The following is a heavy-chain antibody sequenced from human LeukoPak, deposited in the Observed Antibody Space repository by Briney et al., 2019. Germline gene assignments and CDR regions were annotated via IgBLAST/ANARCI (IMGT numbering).Heavy chain of an antibody. Sequence: GGSLRLSCAASGFTFSSYAMSWVRQAPGKGLEWVSGLSNNGVSTYSADSVEGRFIISRYNSKNTLYLQMNSLRAEDTAVYYCAKDRGYITTGYGVDYWGQGTLVTVSS. D-gene: IGHD6-13*01. CDR3: AKDRGYITTGYGVDY. CDR1: GFTFSSYA. V-gene: IGHV3-23*01. J-gene: IGHJ4*02. CDR2: LSNNGVST.